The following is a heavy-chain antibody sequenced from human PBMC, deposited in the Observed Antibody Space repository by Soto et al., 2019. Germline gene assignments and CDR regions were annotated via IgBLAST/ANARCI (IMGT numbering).Heavy chain of an antibody. J-gene: IGHJ5*02. V-gene: IGHV3-30-3*01. D-gene: IGHD6-25*01. CDR1: GFRFSSYA. Sequence: GGSLRLSCTASGFRFSSYAMYWFRQPPGKGLEWVAVISHDGINKHYADSVKGRVTVSRDNSNHSLDLQLNSLRGEETAMYYCARDMDSRDYFLKWFEPWGQGTLVTVSS. CDR3: ARDMDSRDYFLKWFEP. CDR2: ISHDGINK.